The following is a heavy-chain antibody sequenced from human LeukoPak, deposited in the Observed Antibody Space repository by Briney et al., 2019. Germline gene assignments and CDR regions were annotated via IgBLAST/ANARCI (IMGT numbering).Heavy chain of an antibody. D-gene: IGHD3-16*01. CDR3: GRLLGAGWCEV. Sequence: GGSLRLSCAASGFTVSSNSMTWVRQAPGKGLEWVLVIFSGGSAYYADSVKGRFTISRDTSKSTLYLQMNSLTAEDTAVYYCGRLLGAGWCEVWGQGTTVTVSS. CDR1: GFTVSSNS. CDR2: IFSGGSA. J-gene: IGHJ6*02. V-gene: IGHV3-66*04.